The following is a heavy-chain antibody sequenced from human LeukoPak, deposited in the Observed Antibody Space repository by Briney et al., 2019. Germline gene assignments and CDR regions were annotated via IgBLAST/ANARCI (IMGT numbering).Heavy chain of an antibody. Sequence: PGGSLRLSCAASGFTFSSYSMNWVRQAPGKGLEWVSSISSSSSYIYYADSVKGRFTISRDNAKNSLYLQMNSLRAEDTAVYYCARDLGYTSAWGYNWFDPWGQGTLVTVSS. CDR3: ARDLGYTSAWGYNWFDP. CDR2: ISSSSSYI. CDR1: GFTFSSYS. D-gene: IGHD6-19*01. J-gene: IGHJ5*02. V-gene: IGHV3-21*01.